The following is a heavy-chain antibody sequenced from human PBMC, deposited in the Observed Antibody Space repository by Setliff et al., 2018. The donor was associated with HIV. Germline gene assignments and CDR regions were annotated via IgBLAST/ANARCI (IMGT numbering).Heavy chain of an antibody. V-gene: IGHV4-61*02. CDR1: GGSISSGSYY. CDR2: IYYSGST. J-gene: IGHJ4*02. Sequence: TLSLTCTVSGGSISSGSYYWNWIRQPAGKGLEWIGRIYYSGSTYYNPAPKSRVTISVDTSKNQFPLKLTSVTAADTAVYYCARDVMEWFGNYFDNWGQGALVTVSS. D-gene: IGHD3-3*01. CDR3: ARDVMEWFGNYFDN.